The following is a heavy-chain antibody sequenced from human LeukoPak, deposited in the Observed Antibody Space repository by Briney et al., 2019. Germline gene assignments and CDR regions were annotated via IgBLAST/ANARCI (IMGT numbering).Heavy chain of an antibody. Sequence: SETLSLTCAVYGGSFSGYYWSWIRQPPGKGLEWIGEINHSGSTNYNPSLKSRVTISVDTSKNQFSLKLSSVTAADTAVYYCARAVYSNYVRYYYYMDVWGKGTTVTVSS. CDR1: GGSFSGYY. CDR2: INHSGST. J-gene: IGHJ6*03. D-gene: IGHD4-11*01. V-gene: IGHV4-34*01. CDR3: ARAVYSNYVRYYYYMDV.